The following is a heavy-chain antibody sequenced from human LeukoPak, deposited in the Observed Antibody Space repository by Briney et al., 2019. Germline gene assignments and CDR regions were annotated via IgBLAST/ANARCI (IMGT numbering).Heavy chain of an antibody. CDR1: GFTVSSNY. V-gene: IGHV3-53*05. Sequence: GGSLRLSCAASGFTVSSNYMSWVRQAPGKGLEWVAVIYSGGTTSYADSVKGRFTISRDNSKNTLYLQMNSLRAEDTAVYYCAKEFLEWSQYYFDYWGQGTLVTVSS. CDR2: IYSGGTT. D-gene: IGHD3-3*01. J-gene: IGHJ4*02. CDR3: AKEFLEWSQYYFDY.